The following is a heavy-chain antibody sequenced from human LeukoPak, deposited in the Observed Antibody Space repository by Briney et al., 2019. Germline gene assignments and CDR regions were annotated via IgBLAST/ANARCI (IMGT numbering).Heavy chain of an antibody. CDR2: IYSGGST. D-gene: IGHD3-22*01. J-gene: IGHJ3*02. Sequence: GGSLRLSCAASGFTFSSYAMSWVRQAPGKGLEWVSAIYSGGSTYYADSVKGRFTISRDNSKNTLYLQMNSLRAEDTAVYYCASTLAGGLGFTMMGTFDIWGQGTMATVSS. CDR3: ASTLAGGLGFTMMGTFDI. V-gene: IGHV3-23*05. CDR1: GFTFSSYA.